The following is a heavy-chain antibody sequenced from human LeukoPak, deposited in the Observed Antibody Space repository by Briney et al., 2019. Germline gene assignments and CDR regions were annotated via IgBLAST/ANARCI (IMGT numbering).Heavy chain of an antibody. J-gene: IGHJ3*01. CDR3: AKGLGHCTGGTCSSTSFDV. CDR1: TFSFRRYG. D-gene: IGHD2-15*01. V-gene: IGHV3-23*01. Sequence: PGGSLRLSCVASTFSFRRYGMSWVRQAPGKGLEWVSGISISADNTYHADSVKGRFTISRDNSKNTVYLQMNSLRAEDTALYYCAKGLGHCTGGTCSSTSFDVWGQGTMVTVSS. CDR2: ISISADNT.